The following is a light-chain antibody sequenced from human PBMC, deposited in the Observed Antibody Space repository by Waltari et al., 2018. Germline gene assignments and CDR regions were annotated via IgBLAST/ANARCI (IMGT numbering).Light chain of an antibody. V-gene: IGKV3-20*01. Sequence: EIVLTQSPGTLSLSPGERATLSCRASRSVGTYLAWYQQTPGQAPRLLIYGASNRAAGIPDRFSGSGSGTDFSLTISRLEPEDFAVYYCQKYERLPATFGQGTKVEIK. J-gene: IGKJ1*01. CDR2: GAS. CDR1: RSVGTY. CDR3: QKYERLPAT.